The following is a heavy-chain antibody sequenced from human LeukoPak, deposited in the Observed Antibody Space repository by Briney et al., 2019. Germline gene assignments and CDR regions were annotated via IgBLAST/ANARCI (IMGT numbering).Heavy chain of an antibody. V-gene: IGHV4-30-2*01. D-gene: IGHD5-18*01. CDR3: ATRQNTAMAGGVDF. CDR2: IYHGGGT. Sequence: SQTLSLTCTVSGGSLSSGAYYWTWIRQPPGKGLEWIGYIYHGGGTYYNPSLKSRVSISVDRSMNQFSLRLSSVIAADTAVYYCATRQNTAMAGGVDFWGQGTLVTVSS. J-gene: IGHJ4*02. CDR1: GGSLSSGAYY.